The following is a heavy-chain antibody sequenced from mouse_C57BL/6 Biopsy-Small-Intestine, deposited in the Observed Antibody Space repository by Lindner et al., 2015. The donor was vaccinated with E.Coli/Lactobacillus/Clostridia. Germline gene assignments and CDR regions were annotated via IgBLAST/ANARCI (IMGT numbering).Heavy chain of an antibody. V-gene: IGHV1-81*01. D-gene: IGHD1-1*01. Sequence: VQLQESGAELARPGASVKLSCKAGYTFTSYGISWVKQRTGQGLEWIGEIYPRSGKTYYNEKFKGKATLTADKSSSTAYMELRSLTSEDSAVYFCAREAYGSSQYYFDYWGQGTTLTVSS. CDR2: IYPRSGKT. J-gene: IGHJ2*01. CDR3: AREAYGSSQYYFDY. CDR1: YTFTSYG.